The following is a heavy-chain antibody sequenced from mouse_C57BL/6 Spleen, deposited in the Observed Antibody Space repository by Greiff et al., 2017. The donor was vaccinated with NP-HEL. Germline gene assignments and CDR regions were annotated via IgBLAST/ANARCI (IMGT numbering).Heavy chain of an antibody. CDR1: GYTFTSYW. CDR2: IHPNSGST. CDR3: AREGLRGWFAY. D-gene: IGHD2-4*01. Sequence: QVQLKQPGAELVKPGASVKLSCKASGYTFTSYWMHWVKQRPGQGLEWIGMIHPNSGSTNYNEKFKSKATLTVDKSSSTAYMQLSSLTSEDSAVYYCAREGLRGWFAYWGQGTLVTVSA. V-gene: IGHV1-64*01. J-gene: IGHJ3*01.